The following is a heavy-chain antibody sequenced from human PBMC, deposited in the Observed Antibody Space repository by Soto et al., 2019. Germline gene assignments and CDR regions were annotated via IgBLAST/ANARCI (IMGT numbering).Heavy chain of an antibody. D-gene: IGHD3-10*01. CDR2: ISAYNGNT. Sequence: QVQLVQSGAEVKKPGASVKVSCKASGYTFTSYGISWVRQAPGQGLEWMGWISAYNGNTNYAQKLQGRVTMTTDTSTNTAYMELRSLRSDDTAVYYCARTGILVGGYYYGMDVWGQGTTVTVSS. J-gene: IGHJ6*02. V-gene: IGHV1-18*01. CDR1: GYTFTSYG. CDR3: ARTGILVGGYYYGMDV.